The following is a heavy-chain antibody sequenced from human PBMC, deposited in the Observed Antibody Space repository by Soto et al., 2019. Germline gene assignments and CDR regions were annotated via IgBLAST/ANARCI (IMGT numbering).Heavy chain of an antibody. V-gene: IGHV4-30-4*01. CDR3: VRTAREGAVDLHWFDR. J-gene: IGHJ5*02. CDR1: GASIRSTDYY. CDR2: VYYTGST. D-gene: IGHD2-21*02. Sequence: SETLSLTCTVSGASIRSTDYYWSWIRQAPGKGLEWIGYVYYTGSTYYNPSLMSRLTISVDTSKNQFSLKLTSVTAAETAVYYCVRTAREGAVDLHWFDRWGQGTQVTXS.